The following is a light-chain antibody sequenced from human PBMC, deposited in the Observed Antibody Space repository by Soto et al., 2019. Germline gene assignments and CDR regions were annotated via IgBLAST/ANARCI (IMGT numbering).Light chain of an antibody. J-gene: IGKJ2*01. V-gene: IGKV1-39*01. Sequence: DIQMTQSPSSLSASVGDRVTITCRASQSIDTFLNWYQQKPGKAPNLLIYAASSLQSGVPSRFSGSGSGTHFTLTISSLQSDDFATYYCQQSYSSPPYTFGQGTKLAIK. CDR1: QSIDTF. CDR2: AAS. CDR3: QQSYSSPPYT.